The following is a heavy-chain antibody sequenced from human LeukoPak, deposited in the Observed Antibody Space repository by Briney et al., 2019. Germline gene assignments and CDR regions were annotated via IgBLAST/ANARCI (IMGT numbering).Heavy chain of an antibody. CDR3: ARQPFYDILTPGAFDI. D-gene: IGHD3-9*01. V-gene: IGHV3-30-3*01. Sequence: GGSLRLSCAASGFTFSSYAMHWVRQAPGKGLEWVAVISYDGSNKYYADSVKGRFTISRDNSKNTLYLQMNSLRAEDTAVYYCARQPFYDILTPGAFDIWGQGTMVTVSS. CDR2: ISYDGSNK. CDR1: GFTFSSYA. J-gene: IGHJ3*02.